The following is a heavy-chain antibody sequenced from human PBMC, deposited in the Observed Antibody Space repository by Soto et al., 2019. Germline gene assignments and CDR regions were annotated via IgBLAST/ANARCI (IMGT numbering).Heavy chain of an antibody. CDR2: ISSSSSTI. Sequence: EVQLVESGGGLVRPGGSLRLSCAASGFTFSSYSMNWVRQAPGKGLEWVSYISSSSSTIYYADSVKGRFTISRDNAKNSLYLQMNSLRDEDTAVYYCARYCISTSCYDDFDYWGQGTLVTVSS. V-gene: IGHV3-48*02. D-gene: IGHD2-2*01. J-gene: IGHJ4*02. CDR1: GFTFSSYS. CDR3: ARYCISTSCYDDFDY.